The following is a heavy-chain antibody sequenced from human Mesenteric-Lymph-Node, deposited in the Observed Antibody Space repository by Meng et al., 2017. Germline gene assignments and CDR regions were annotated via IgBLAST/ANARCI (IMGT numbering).Heavy chain of an antibody. V-gene: IGHV3-15*01. CDR3: TPQYNYLATSGSPN. Sequence: GESLKISCAVSGFSFSDVWMSWVRQGPAKGLEWVGLTYRKIDGATIDYAEPVKGRFTISRDDSKNTLYLQMNSLKTEDTGVYYCTPQYNYLATSGSPNWGQGTLVTVSS. CDR1: GFSFSDVW. D-gene: IGHD3-22*01. J-gene: IGHJ4*02. CDR2: TYRKIDGATI.